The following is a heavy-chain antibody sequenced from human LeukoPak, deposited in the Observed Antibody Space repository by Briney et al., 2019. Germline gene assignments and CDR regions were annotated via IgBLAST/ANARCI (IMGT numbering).Heavy chain of an antibody. V-gene: IGHV3-73*01. CDR2: IRSIANSYAT. D-gene: IGHD6-13*01. CDR3: FLGTGSSWYSY. Sequence: GGSLKLSCAASGFTFSGSAVHWVRQASGKGLEWVGRIRSIANSYATAYAASVKGRFTISRDDSKNTAYLQMNSLKTEDTAVYYCFLGTGSSWYSYWGQGTLVTVSS. CDR1: GFTFSGSA. J-gene: IGHJ4*02.